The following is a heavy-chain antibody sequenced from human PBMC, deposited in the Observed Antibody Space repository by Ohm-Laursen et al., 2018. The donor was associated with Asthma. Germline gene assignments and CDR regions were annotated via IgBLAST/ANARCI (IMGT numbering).Heavy chain of an antibody. J-gene: IGHJ4*02. V-gene: IGHV1-2*02. D-gene: IGHD6-19*01. Sequence: GSSVKVSCKASGYTFTGYYMHWVRQAPGQGLEWMGWINPNSGGTNYAQKFQGRVTMTRDTSISTAYMELSRLRSDDTAVYYCARDPFSGSGWLGDYWGQGTLVTVSS. CDR2: INPNSGGT. CDR3: ARDPFSGSGWLGDY. CDR1: GYTFTGYY.